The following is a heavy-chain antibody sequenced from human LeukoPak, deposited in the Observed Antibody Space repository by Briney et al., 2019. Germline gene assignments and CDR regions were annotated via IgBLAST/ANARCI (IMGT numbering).Heavy chain of an antibody. J-gene: IGHJ4*02. CDR1: GFTFSDHY. V-gene: IGHV3-72*01. CDR2: TTNKANSYTT. Sequence: GGSLRLSCEASGFTFSDHYMDWVRQAPGKGLEWVGRTTNKANSYTTEYAASVKGRFTISRDDSKNSLYLQMNSLRAEDTAVYYCARDWPQGYWGQGTLVTVSS. CDR3: ARDWPQGY.